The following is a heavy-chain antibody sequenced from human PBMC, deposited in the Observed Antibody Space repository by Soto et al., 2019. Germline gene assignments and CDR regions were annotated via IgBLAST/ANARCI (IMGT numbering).Heavy chain of an antibody. D-gene: IGHD4-17*01. Sequence: ASVKVSCKVSGYTLTELSMHWVRQAPGKGLEWMGGFDPEDGETIYAQKFRGRVTMTRDTSVNSAYLHLSSLTSDDTAVYFCARCHRGLRCHLDYWGQGTLVTVSS. J-gene: IGHJ4*02. V-gene: IGHV1-24*01. CDR3: ARCHRGLRCHLDY. CDR1: GYTLTELS. CDR2: FDPEDGET.